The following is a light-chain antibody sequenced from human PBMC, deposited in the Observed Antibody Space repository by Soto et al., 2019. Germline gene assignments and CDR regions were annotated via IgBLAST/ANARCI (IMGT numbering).Light chain of an antibody. Sequence: EIVMTQSPATPSVSPGESATLSCRASQSVSSHLAWFQQKPGQVPRLLIYSASTRVPGIPARFSGSGSGTEFTLPISGLQSEDFAVYYCQQASNWPRTFGQGTKVEIK. CDR3: QQASNWPRT. CDR1: QSVSSH. J-gene: IGKJ1*01. V-gene: IGKV3-15*01. CDR2: SAS.